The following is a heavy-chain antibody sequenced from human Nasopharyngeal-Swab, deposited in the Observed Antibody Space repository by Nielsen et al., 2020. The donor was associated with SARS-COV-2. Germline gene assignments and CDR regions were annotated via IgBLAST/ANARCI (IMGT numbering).Heavy chain of an antibody. J-gene: IGHJ5*02. CDR1: GGSLTSDIEDFY. Sequence: SETLSLTCSVSGGSLTSDIEDFYWSWIRQPPGQGLEWIGHVYYSGSTSYNPSLKSRVTMSVDTSKNQFSLKLSSVTAAEKEGEGGERGKGGEGRGEKKKTRFDPWGQGTLVTVSS. CDR2: VYYSGST. V-gene: IGHV4-61*01. D-gene: IGHD3-16*01. CDR3: ERGKGGEGRGEKKKTRFDP.